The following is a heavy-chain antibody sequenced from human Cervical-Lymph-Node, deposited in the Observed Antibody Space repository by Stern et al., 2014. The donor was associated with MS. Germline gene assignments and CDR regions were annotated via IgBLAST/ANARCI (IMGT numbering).Heavy chain of an antibody. CDR3: ARRVLVAMGGYPKTLDV. J-gene: IGHJ6*02. CDR2: IKEDGSEQ. D-gene: IGHD2-2*01. CDR1: GFTFSRYW. Sequence: EVQLVESGGVLVQPGGSLKLSCAASGFTFSRYWMTWVRQAKGKGLEWVANIKEDGSEQYYVDSVKGRFTMSRDNAKNSLYLQMNSLRAEDTAVYYCARRVLVAMGGYPKTLDVWGRGTTVTVSS. V-gene: IGHV3-7*01.